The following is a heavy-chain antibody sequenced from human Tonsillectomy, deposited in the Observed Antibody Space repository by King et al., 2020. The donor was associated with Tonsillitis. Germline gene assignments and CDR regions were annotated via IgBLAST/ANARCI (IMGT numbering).Heavy chain of an antibody. Sequence: QLVQSGAEVKKPGSSVKVSCKASGGTFSSHAITWVRQAPGRGLEWMGRIIPMLGIPKTAHNFQVRVTITADKSTTTAYMELRSLRIEDTAVYYCATEGPLEHMDVWGKGTAVTVSS. CDR2: IIPMLGIP. CDR3: ATEGPLEHMDV. CDR1: GGTFSSHA. V-gene: IGHV1-69*04. J-gene: IGHJ6*03.